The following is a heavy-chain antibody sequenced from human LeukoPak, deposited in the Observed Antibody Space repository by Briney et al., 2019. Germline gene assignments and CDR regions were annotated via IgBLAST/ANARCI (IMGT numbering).Heavy chain of an antibody. CDR2: ISWNSGSI. V-gene: IGHV3-9*01. Sequence: GRSLRLSCAASGFTFDDYAMHWVRQAPGKGLEWVSGISWNSGSIGYADSVKGRFTISRDNAKNSLYLQMNSLRAEDTAVYYCARDPPTSFWGQGTMVTVSS. J-gene: IGHJ3*01. CDR3: ARDPPTSF. CDR1: GFTFDDYA.